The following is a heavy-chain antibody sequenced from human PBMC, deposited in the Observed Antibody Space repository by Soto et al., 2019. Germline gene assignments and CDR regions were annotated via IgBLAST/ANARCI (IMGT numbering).Heavy chain of an antibody. Sequence: GGSLRLSCTASQFSLSGPVIYWVRQPPGKGLEWVSAISESGAYTTYADSGRGRFTISIDNSKNTGYLEMNSLRGDDTARYFCETLAVRLSYSGIDFWGQGTTVTVSS. D-gene: IGHD6-6*01. CDR1: QFSLSGPV. CDR2: ISESGAYT. V-gene: IGHV3-23*01. J-gene: IGHJ6*02. CDR3: ETLAVRLSYSGIDF.